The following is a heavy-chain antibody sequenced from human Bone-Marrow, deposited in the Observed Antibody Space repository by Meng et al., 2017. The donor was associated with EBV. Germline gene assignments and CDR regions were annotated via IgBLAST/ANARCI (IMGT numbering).Heavy chain of an antibody. Sequence: QVRLQPWVEGMLTPASTPVLTCASDGGFFSCYYWWWSRQPTGKGLGWIGDINHNGNTNYNPSLKSRVTISADTSTNQFSLKLSSVTAADTAVYYCARQSARQLVSYYWGQGTLVTVSS. D-gene: IGHD6-6*01. V-gene: IGHV4-34*01. CDR1: GGFFSCYY. J-gene: IGHJ4*02. CDR3: ARQSARQLVSYY. CDR2: INHNGNT.